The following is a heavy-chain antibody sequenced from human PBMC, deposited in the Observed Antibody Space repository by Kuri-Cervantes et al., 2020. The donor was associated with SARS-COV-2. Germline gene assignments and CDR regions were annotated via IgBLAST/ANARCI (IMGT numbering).Heavy chain of an antibody. CDR1: GFTFSSYW. J-gene: IGHJ5*02. CDR2: INSGGSST. V-gene: IGHV3-74*01. Sequence: GESLKISCAASGFTFSSYWMHWVRHAPGKGLVWVSRINSGGSSTSYADSVKGRFTISRDNAKNTLYLQMNSLRAEDTAVYYCARDRGYGSGSYSWFDPWGQGTLVTVSS. D-gene: IGHD3-10*01. CDR3: ARDRGYGSGSYSWFDP.